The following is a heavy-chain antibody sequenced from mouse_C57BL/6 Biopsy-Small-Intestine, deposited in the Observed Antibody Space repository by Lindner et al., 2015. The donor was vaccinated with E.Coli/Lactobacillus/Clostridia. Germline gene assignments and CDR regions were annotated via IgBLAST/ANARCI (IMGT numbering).Heavy chain of an antibody. J-gene: IGHJ4*01. Sequence: SVKVSCKASGYTFTDYQMYWVRQAPGQGLEWITWINPNTGDTNYAPKFQGRVTMTRDTSISTAYMELSSLRSDDTAMFYCTRNGGGLDYWGQGTLVTVSS. D-gene: IGHD3-3*01. V-gene: IGHV1-18*01. CDR3: TRNGGGLDY. CDR1: GYTFTDYQ. CDR2: INPNTGDT.